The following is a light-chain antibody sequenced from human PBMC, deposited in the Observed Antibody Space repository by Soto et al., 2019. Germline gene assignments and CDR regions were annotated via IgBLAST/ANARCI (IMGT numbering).Light chain of an antibody. CDR2: SHN. CDR1: SSNIGSNT. J-gene: IGLJ2*01. CDR3: ATWDDSLNGVV. V-gene: IGLV1-44*01. Sequence: QSVLTHPPSASGTPGQRVTISCSGTSSNIGSNTVNWYQHLPGTAPKLLIYSHNQRPSGVPDRFSGSRSGTSASLAISGLQSADEADYYCATWDDSLNGVVFGGGTQLTVL.